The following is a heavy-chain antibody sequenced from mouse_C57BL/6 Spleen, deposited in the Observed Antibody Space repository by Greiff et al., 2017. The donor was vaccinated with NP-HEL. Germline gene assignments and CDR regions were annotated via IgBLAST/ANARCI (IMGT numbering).Heavy chain of an antibody. CDR1: GYTFTSYW. D-gene: IGHD1-1*01. V-gene: IGHV1-64*01. J-gene: IGHJ4*01. CDR3: ACSYEDAMDY. Sequence: QVQLQQPGAELVKPGASVKLSCKASGYTFTSYWMHWVKQRPGQGLEWIGMIHPNSGSTNYNEKFKSKATLTVDNSSSTAYMQLSSLTSEDSAVYYCACSYEDAMDYWGQGTSVTVSS. CDR2: IHPNSGST.